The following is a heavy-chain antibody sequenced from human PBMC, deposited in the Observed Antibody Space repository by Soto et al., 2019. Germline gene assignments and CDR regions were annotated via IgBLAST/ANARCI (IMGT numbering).Heavy chain of an antibody. D-gene: IGHD6-19*01. CDR1: GYSFTIYW. Sequence: GESLKISCKGSGYSFTIYWIGWVRQMPGKGLEWMGIIYPGDSDTRYSPSFQGQVTISADKSISTAYLQWSSLKASDTAMYYCARHAYSSGWYYEFDYWGQGTLVTVSS. J-gene: IGHJ4*02. CDR2: IYPGDSDT. CDR3: ARHAYSSGWYYEFDY. V-gene: IGHV5-51*01.